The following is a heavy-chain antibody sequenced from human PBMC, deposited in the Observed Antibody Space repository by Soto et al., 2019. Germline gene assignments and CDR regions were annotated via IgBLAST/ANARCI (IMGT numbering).Heavy chain of an antibody. D-gene: IGHD6-19*01. CDR2: IIPIFGTA. CDR3: ASSRWYLNGMDV. Sequence: SVKVSCKASGGTFSSYAISWVRQAPGQGLEWMGGIIPIFGTANYAQKFQGRVTITADESTSTAYMELSSLRSEDTAVYYFASSRWYLNGMDVWGEVTTFTVSS. CDR1: GGTFSSYA. J-gene: IGHJ6*02. V-gene: IGHV1-69*13.